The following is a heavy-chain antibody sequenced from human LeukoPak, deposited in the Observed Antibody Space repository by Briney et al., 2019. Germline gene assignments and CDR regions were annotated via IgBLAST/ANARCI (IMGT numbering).Heavy chain of an antibody. J-gene: IGHJ4*02. CDR3: ARDEGSAYPFDY. CDR1: GGSISSGDYY. Sequence: SQTLSLTCTVSGGSISSGDYYWSWIRQPPGKGLEWIGYIYYSGNTYYNPSLKSRVTISVGTSKNQFSLNLNSVTAADTAVYFCARDEGSAYPFDYWGQGTLVTVSS. D-gene: IGHD3-22*01. CDR2: IYYSGNT. V-gene: IGHV4-30-4*01.